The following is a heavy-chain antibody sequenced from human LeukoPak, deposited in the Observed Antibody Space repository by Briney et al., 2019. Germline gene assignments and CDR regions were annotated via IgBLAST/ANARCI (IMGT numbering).Heavy chain of an antibody. V-gene: IGHV4-39*07. CDR2: IYHSGST. CDR1: GGSISSSSYY. D-gene: IGHD1/OR15-1a*01. Sequence: SETLSLTCAVSGGSISSSSYYWGWIRQPPGKGLEWIGSIYHSGSTYYNPSLKSRVTISVDSSKNQFSLKLSSVTAADTAVYYCARLDLSRTFDYWGQGTLVTVSS. CDR3: ARLDLSRTFDY. J-gene: IGHJ4*02.